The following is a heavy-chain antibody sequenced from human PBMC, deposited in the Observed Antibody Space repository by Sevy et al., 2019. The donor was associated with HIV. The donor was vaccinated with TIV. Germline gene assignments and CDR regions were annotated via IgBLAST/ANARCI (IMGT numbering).Heavy chain of an antibody. CDR2: INPDSGDT. D-gene: IGHD5-18*01. Sequence: ASVKVSCKASGHTFTDYFMHWVRQAPGQGLEWMGWINPDSGDTKYAQKFHDRVTLTRDTSISTAYMELRRLKSDDTAVYYCASPGGYRYGSLLDYWGQGTLVTVSS. V-gene: IGHV1-2*02. CDR3: ASPGGYRYGSLLDY. CDR1: GHTFTDYF. J-gene: IGHJ4*02.